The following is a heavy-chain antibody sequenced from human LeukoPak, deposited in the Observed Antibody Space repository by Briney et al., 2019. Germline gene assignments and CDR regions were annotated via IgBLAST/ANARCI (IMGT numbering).Heavy chain of an antibody. Sequence: GGSLRLSCAASGFTFSNYNMNWVRQAPGKGLEWVSYISSSSGSIYYADSVKGRFTISRDNAKNSLYLQMNSLGDEDTAVYYCARDGSYSGSLDYWGQGTLVTVSS. CDR2: ISSSSGSI. J-gene: IGHJ4*02. D-gene: IGHD1-26*01. V-gene: IGHV3-48*02. CDR3: ARDGSYSGSLDY. CDR1: GFTFSNYN.